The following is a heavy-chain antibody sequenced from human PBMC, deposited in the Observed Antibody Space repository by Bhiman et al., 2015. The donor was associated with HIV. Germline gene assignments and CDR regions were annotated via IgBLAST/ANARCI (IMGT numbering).Heavy chain of an antibody. CDR2: ISSTSTYI. D-gene: IGHD3-10*01. Sequence: EVQLVESGGGLVKPGGSLRLSCAASGFTFSTYNMNWVRQAPGKGLEWVSLISSTSTYIFYADSVKGRFTISRDNAKNSLYLQMNSLRAEDTAVYYCARDQAREVNGMDVWGQGTTVTVSS. CDR3: ARDQAREVNGMDV. CDR1: GFTFSTYN. J-gene: IGHJ6*02. V-gene: IGHV3-21*01.